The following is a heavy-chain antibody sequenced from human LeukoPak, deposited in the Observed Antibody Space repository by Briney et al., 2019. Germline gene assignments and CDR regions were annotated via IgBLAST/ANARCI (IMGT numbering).Heavy chain of an antibody. Sequence: ASVKVSFKASGYTFTGYYIHWVRQAPGQGLEWMGWINPSSGGTSYAQNFQGRVTMTRDTSISTAYMELSRLRSDDTAVYYCARLGQSRDYGYWQYYFDYWGQGTLVTVSS. D-gene: IGHD4-17*01. V-gene: IGHV1-2*02. CDR2: INPSSGGT. J-gene: IGHJ4*02. CDR3: ARLGQSRDYGYWQYYFDY. CDR1: GYTFTGYY.